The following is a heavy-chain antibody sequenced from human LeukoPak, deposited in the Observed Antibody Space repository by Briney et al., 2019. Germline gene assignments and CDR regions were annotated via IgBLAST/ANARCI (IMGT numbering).Heavy chain of an antibody. CDR3: AREVGGQVAVAKPNYYYYMDV. CDR1: GFTFSSYA. D-gene: IGHD6-19*01. CDR2: ISYDGSDK. J-gene: IGHJ6*03. Sequence: GGSLRLSCAASGFTFSSYAMYWVRQAPGKGLEWVAAISYDGSDKFYADSVKGRFTISRDSSKNTLYLQMNSLRPEDTAVYYCAREVGGQVAVAKPNYYYYMDVWGKGTTVTVSS. V-gene: IGHV3-30*04.